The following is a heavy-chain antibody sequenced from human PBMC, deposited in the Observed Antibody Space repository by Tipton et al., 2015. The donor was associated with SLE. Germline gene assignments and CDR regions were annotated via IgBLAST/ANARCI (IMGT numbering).Heavy chain of an antibody. D-gene: IGHD4-17*01. CDR3: ARQGAAVTMSGWFDP. J-gene: IGHJ5*02. CDR2: IHYNRDT. CDR1: GASVSSHY. Sequence: TLSLTCTVSGASVSSHYWNWIRQTPGKGLEWIGYIHYNRDTNYHPSLKSRVTISVDTSKNQLSLKLTSVTAADTAVYYCARQGAAVTMSGWFDPWGQGTLVTVSS. V-gene: IGHV4-59*02.